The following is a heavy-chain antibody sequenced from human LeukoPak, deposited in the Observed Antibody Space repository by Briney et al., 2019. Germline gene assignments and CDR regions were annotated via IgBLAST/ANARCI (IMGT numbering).Heavy chain of an antibody. CDR1: GFTFNSSW. Sequence: PGGSLRLSCAASGFTFNSSWMTWVRQAPGKGLEWVANIKPDGSEKNYVDSVKGRFTISRDNAENSLFLQLNSLRAEDTALYYCARDLRSSLVAWGQGILVTVSS. CDR3: ARDLRSSLVA. D-gene: IGHD2-2*01. V-gene: IGHV3-7*01. CDR2: IKPDGSEK. J-gene: IGHJ5*02.